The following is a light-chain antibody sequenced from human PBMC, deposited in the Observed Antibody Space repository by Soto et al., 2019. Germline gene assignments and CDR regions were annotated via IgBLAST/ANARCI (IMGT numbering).Light chain of an antibody. CDR3: QQYGSSPST. CDR1: QSVSSSY. Sequence: EIELTQSPGTLSLSPGERATLSCRASQSVSSSYLAWYQQKPGQAPRLLIYGASSRATGIPDRFSGSGSGTDFTLTISRLEPEDFVVYYCQQYGSSPSTFGQGTKLEIK. J-gene: IGKJ2*02. V-gene: IGKV3-20*01. CDR2: GAS.